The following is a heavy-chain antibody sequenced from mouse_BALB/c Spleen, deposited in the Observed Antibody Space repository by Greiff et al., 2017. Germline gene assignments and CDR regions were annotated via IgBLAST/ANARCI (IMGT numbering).Heavy chain of an antibody. CDR2: ISSGGST. CDR1: GFTFSSYA. D-gene: IGHD2-4*01. CDR3: ARGGNYDYDDWYFDV. V-gene: IGHV5-6-5*01. J-gene: IGHJ1*01. Sequence: EVQRVESGGGLVKPGGSLKLSCAASGFTFSSYAMSWVRQTPEKRLEWVASISSGGSTYYPDSVKGRFTISRDNARNILYLQMSSLRSEDTAMYYCARGGNYDYDDWYFDVWGAGTTVTVSS.